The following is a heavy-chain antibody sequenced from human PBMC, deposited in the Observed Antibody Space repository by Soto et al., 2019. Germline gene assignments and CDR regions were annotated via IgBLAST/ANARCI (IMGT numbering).Heavy chain of an antibody. J-gene: IGHJ4*02. V-gene: IGHV4-30-2*01. CDR1: GGSISSGGYS. D-gene: IGHD2-21*02. CDR3: ARGPDCGGYCYSDSLDS. Sequence: QLQLQESGSGLVKPSQTLSLTCAVSGGSISSGGYSWSWIRQPPGKGLEWIGYIYHSGSTYYNPSLKSRVTISLDMSKTQFSLKLSSVTAADTAVYFCARGPDCGGYCYSDSLDSWGQGTLVTVSS. CDR2: IYHSGST.